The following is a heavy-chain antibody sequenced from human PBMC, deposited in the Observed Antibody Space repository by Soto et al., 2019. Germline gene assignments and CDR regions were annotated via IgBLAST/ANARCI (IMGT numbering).Heavy chain of an antibody. D-gene: IGHD4-17*01. Sequence: QVQLVETGGGVVQPGRSLRLSCAASGFTFTTYGMHWVRQAPGKGLEFVAVISYDGNNKHYADSVKGRFTISRHNSNNTMYLQMNSLRAEDTAVYYCAKGNSDYGDIDYWGQGTLVTVSS. J-gene: IGHJ4*01. CDR1: GFTFTTYG. V-gene: IGHV3-30*18. CDR2: ISYDGNNK. CDR3: AKGNSDYGDIDY.